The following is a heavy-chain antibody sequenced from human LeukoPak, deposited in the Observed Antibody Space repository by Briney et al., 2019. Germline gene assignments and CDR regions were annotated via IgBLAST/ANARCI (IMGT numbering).Heavy chain of an antibody. CDR2: IYYSGST. Sequence: PSETLSLTCTVSGGSISSYYWNWIRQPPGKGLEWIGYIYYSGSTNYNPSLKSRVTISVDTSKNQFSLKLSSVTAADTAVYYCARGNYYDSRTYYRAFDIWGQGTMVTVS. V-gene: IGHV4-59*01. D-gene: IGHD3-22*01. J-gene: IGHJ3*02. CDR3: ARGNYYDSRTYYRAFDI. CDR1: GGSISSYY.